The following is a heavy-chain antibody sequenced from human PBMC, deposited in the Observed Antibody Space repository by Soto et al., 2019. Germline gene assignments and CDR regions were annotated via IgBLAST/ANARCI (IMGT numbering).Heavy chain of an antibody. Sequence: QITLKEAGPTLVKPTQTLTLTCSFSGFSLITSGAGVGWIRQPPGKALEWLALIYWDDDKGYSTSLKSRLTXTXXTSKNQVVLTMTNMAPADTATYYCAHTLAPRIFDYWGQGTLVTVSS. D-gene: IGHD6-13*01. CDR1: GFSLITSGAG. V-gene: IGHV2-5*02. CDR2: IYWDDDK. CDR3: AHTLAPRIFDY. J-gene: IGHJ4*02.